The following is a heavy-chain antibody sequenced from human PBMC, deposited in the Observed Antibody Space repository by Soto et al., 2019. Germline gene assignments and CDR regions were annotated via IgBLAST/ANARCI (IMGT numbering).Heavy chain of an antibody. CDR3: ARSPGGYYID. V-gene: IGHV3-74*01. Sequence: EVQLVESGGGLVQPGGSLRLSCADSGFSFSNYRMHWVRQGPGKGLVWVSRINTDGSSTNYADSVKGRFTISRDNAKNTLYLQMNSLRAEDTAVYYCARSPGGYYIDWGQGTMVTVSS. CDR1: GFSFSNYR. D-gene: IGHD3-9*01. CDR2: INTDGSST. J-gene: IGHJ3*01.